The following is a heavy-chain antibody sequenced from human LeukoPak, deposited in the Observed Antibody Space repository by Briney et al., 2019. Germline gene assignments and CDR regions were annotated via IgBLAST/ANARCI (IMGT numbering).Heavy chain of an antibody. Sequence: ASVKVSCKASGYTFTGYYMHWVRQAPGQGLEWMGWINPNSGGTNYAQKFQGRVTMTRDTSISTAYMELSSLRSEDTAVYYCARGRLITMVRGVITRGLNWFDPWGQGTLVTVSS. CDR1: GYTFTGYY. J-gene: IGHJ5*02. CDR3: ARGRLITMVRGVITRGLNWFDP. V-gene: IGHV1-2*02. D-gene: IGHD3-10*01. CDR2: INPNSGGT.